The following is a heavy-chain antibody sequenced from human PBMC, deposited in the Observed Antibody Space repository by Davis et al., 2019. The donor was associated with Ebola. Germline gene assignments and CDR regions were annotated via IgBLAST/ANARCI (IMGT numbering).Heavy chain of an antibody. J-gene: IGHJ4*02. CDR1: GFTFSSYW. CDR3: ARPYYYDPYDY. D-gene: IGHD3-22*01. Sequence: PGESLKISCAASGFTFSSYWMHWVRHAPGKGLVWVSRINSDGSSTSYADSVKGRFTISRDNAKNTLYLQMNSLRAEDTAVYYCARPYYYDPYDYWGQGALVTVSS. V-gene: IGHV3-74*01. CDR2: INSDGSST.